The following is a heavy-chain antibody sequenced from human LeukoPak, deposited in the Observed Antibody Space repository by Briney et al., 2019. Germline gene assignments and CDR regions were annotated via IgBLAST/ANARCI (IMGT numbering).Heavy chain of an antibody. CDR3: ARHLGRSQLDY. V-gene: IGHV5-51*01. D-gene: IGHD1-26*01. Sequence: GESLKISCQGSGYSFINYWIGWVRQMPGKGLEWMGIIYPGDSDTRYSPSFQGQVTISTDKSISTAYLQWSSLKASDTAMYYCARHLGRSQLDYWGQGTLVTVSS. CDR2: IYPGDSDT. CDR1: GYSFINYW. J-gene: IGHJ4*02.